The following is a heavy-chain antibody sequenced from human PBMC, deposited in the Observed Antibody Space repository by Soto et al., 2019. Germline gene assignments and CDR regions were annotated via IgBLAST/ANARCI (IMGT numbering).Heavy chain of an antibody. J-gene: IGHJ6*02. CDR3: ASCGWGYYYYGMDV. Sequence: EVQLVESGGGLVKPGGSLRLSCAASGFTFSSYSMNWVRQAPGKGLEWVSSISSSSSYIYYADSVKGRFTISRDNAKNSLYLQMNSLRAEDTAVYYCASCGWGYYYYGMDVWGQGTTVTVSS. V-gene: IGHV3-21*01. CDR1: GFTFSSYS. CDR2: ISSSSSYI. D-gene: IGHD6-19*01.